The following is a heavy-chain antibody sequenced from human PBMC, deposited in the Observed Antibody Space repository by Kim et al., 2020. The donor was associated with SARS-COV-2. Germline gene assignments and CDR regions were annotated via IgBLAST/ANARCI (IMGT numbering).Heavy chain of an antibody. V-gene: IGHV3-9*01. J-gene: IGHJ6*03. CDR3: AKGYCSSTSCSYYMDV. D-gene: IGHD2-2*01. Sequence: SVKGRLTISGDNAKNSLYLQMNSMRAEDTALYYCAKGYCSSTSCSYYMDVWGKGTTVTVSS.